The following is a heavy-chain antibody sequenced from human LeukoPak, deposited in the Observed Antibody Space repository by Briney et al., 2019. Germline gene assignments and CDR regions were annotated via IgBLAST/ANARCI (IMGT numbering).Heavy chain of an antibody. D-gene: IGHD3-3*01. CDR3: AKGEWFTYYDY. Sequence: GGSLPLSCPASGFTFSSYAMSWVRQPPGKGLEWVSAISNSGGTTYYAGSVKGQFTIYRDYSKNTMYLQMNSLRDEDMAVYYCAKGEWFTYYDYWGQGTLVTVSS. CDR1: GFTFSSYA. CDR2: ISNSGGTT. V-gene: IGHV3-23*01. J-gene: IGHJ4*02.